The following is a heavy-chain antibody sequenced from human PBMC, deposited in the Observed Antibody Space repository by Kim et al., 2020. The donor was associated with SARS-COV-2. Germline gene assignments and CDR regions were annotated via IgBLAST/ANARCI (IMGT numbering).Heavy chain of an antibody. Sequence: NPSLKGRVTILVDRSKNQFSLKLSSVTAADTAVYYCARGYGSGSPYGMDVWGQGTTVTVSS. J-gene: IGHJ6*02. V-gene: IGHV4-30-2*01. D-gene: IGHD3-10*01. CDR3: ARGYGSGSPYGMDV.